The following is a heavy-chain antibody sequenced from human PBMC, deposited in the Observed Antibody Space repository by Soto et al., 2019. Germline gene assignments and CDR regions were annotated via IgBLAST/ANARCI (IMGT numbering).Heavy chain of an antibody. J-gene: IGHJ3*02. CDR1: GGKSISFT. CDR2: VVGSGDDM. CDR3: AKDAVSNNGVWEAFDM. D-gene: IGHD2-8*01. V-gene: IGHV3-23*01. Sequence: RLWKGVSGGKSISFTRSWVRKDTGKGLEWVSGVVGSGDDMYYAASVRGRFTVSRDNSKNVLFLQMNSLRVEDTAVYYCAKDAVSNNGVWEAFDMWGQGTKVTVSS.